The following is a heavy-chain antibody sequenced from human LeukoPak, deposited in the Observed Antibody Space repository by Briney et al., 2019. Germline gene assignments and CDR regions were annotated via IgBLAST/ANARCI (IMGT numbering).Heavy chain of an antibody. J-gene: IGHJ3*02. CDR1: GYTFTNYG. V-gene: IGHV1-18*01. CDR3: ARDKRHALDI. CDR2: ISISKGNT. Sequence: GASETVSCKASGYTFTNYGISWVRQAPGQGLEWMGWISISKGNTIHGQNLLDRVTMTRDTSPSTAYMELRSLRSDDTAVYYCARDKRHALDIWGQGTMVTVSS.